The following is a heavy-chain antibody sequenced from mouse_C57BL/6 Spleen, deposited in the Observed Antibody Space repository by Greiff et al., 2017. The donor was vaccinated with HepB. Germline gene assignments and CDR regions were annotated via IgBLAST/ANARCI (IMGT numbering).Heavy chain of an antibody. CDR3: ARLGQGYFDV. J-gene: IGHJ1*03. CDR1: GYTFTSYW. Sequence: QVQLQQPGAELVKPGASVKLSCKASGYTFTSYWMQWVKQRPGQGLEWIGEIDPPDSYTNYNQKFKGKATLTVDTSSSTAYMQLSSLTSEDSAVYFCARLGQGYFDVWGTGTTVTVSS. V-gene: IGHV1-50*01. CDR2: IDPPDSYT.